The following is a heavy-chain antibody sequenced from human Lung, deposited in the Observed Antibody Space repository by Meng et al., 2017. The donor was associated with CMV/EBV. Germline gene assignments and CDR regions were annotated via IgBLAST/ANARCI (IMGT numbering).Heavy chain of an antibody. CDR2: INPSSGVT. V-gene: IGHV1-2*02. J-gene: IGHJ4*02. CDR3: ARFGGAPVGSTPPDY. Sequence: ASXXVSXKTSGYTVSAYQMHWIRQAPGHGLEWMGWINPSSGVTRSAPKYQGRVTMTSDRYSTAYLELTSLTSDDTAFYYCARFGGAPVGSTPPDYWGQGTLVTVSS. D-gene: IGHD3-16*01. CDR1: GYTVSAYQ.